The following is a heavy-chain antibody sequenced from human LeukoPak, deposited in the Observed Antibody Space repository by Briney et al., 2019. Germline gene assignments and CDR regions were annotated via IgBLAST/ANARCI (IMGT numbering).Heavy chain of an antibody. CDR1: GFTFSSYA. J-gene: IGHJ4*02. CDR3: AKDDRRRGKYYFDY. V-gene: IGHV3-23*01. CDR2: ISGSGGST. D-gene: IGHD3-16*02. Sequence: PGGSLRLSCAASGFTFSSYAMSWVRQAPGKGLEGVSGISGSGGSTYYADSVKGRFTISRDNSKNTLYLQMNSLRAEDTAVYYCAKDDRRRGKYYFDYWGQGTLVTVSS.